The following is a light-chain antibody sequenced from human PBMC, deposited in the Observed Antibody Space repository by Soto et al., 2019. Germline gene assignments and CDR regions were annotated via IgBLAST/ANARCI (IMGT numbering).Light chain of an antibody. CDR3: QQYDSSPIT. J-gene: IGKJ5*01. Sequence: EIVLTQSPGTLSLSPGESATLSCRASQSVSSSYLAWYQQKPGQAPRLLIYVASSRATGIPDRFSGSGSGTDFTLTISRLEPEDFAVYYCQQYDSSPITLGQGTRLEIK. V-gene: IGKV3-20*01. CDR1: QSVSSSY. CDR2: VAS.